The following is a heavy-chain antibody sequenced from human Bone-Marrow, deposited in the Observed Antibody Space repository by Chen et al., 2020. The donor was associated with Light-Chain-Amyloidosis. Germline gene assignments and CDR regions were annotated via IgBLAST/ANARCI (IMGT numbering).Heavy chain of an antibody. CDR3: SREFTGYDDY. CDR1: GFTFRTSW. CDR2: INPDGTRV. Sequence: DVQLLESGGGLVQPGGSLRLSFAASGFTFRTSWMHWVRQAPGKGLVWVSRINPDGTRVDYADSVRGRFTISRDDAKSTVYLQMNSLRAEDTAVYYCSREFTGYDDYWGQGTLVTVSS. V-gene: IGHV3-74*01. D-gene: IGHD5-12*01. J-gene: IGHJ4*02.